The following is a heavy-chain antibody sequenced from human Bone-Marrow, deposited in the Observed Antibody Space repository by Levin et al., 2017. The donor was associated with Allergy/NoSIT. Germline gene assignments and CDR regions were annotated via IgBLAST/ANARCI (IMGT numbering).Heavy chain of an antibody. CDR3: ARESRLGYCASIRCSNGMDV. CDR1: GFTFSNFA. J-gene: IGHJ6*02. Sequence: GGSLRLSCAASGFTFSNFAIHWVRQAPGKGLEWVAVISYDGDNKAYADPVKGRFTISRDNSKNTLSLQMSSLNREDTGVYYCARESRLGYCASIRCSNGMDVWGQGTTVTVSS. V-gene: IGHV3-30-3*01. CDR2: ISYDGDNK. D-gene: IGHD2-15*01.